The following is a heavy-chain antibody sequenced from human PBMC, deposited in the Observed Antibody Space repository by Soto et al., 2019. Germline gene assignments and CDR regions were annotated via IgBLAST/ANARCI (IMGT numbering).Heavy chain of an antibody. CDR3: SSFFHRRGEFTFPYSFDY. V-gene: IGHV4-39*01. D-gene: IGHD3-16*01. Sequence: QLQLQESGPGLVKPSETLSLTCTVSGGSIHSNNYYWGWIRQPPGRGLECIAYIHYSGSTHYNPSLKSRVTISVDTSKNQFSLKLSSVTAADTAVYYCSSFFHRRGEFTFPYSFDYWGQGTLVTVSS. J-gene: IGHJ4*02. CDR1: GGSIHSNNYY. CDR2: IHYSGST.